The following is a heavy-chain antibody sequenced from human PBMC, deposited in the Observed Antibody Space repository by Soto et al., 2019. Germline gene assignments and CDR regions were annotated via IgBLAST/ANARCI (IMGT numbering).Heavy chain of an antibody. D-gene: IGHD3-10*01. V-gene: IGHV1-18*04. CDR1: GYTLTSYG. CDR2: ISAYNGNT. J-gene: IGHJ6*02. CDR3: ARDYGSGSGNTYYYYGMDV. Sequence: ASVKVSCKASGYTLTSYGISWVRQAPGQGLEWMGWISAYNGNTNYAQKLQGRVTMTTDTSTSTAYMELRSLRSDDTAVYYCARDYGSGSGNTYYYYGMDVWGQGTTVTVSS.